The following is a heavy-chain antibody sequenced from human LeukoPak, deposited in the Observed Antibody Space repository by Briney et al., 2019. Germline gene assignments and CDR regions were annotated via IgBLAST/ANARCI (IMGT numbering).Heavy chain of an antibody. CDR3: ARGRWDTGGLHGLDV. J-gene: IGHJ6*02. CDR1: GXTFSSFG. V-gene: IGHV3-33*01. CDR2: IWYDGSNK. Sequence: QPGGSLRLSYAASGXTFSSFGMHWVRQAPGKGLEWVAVIWYDGSNKYYADSVKGRFTISRDNSQDTLYLQGNNLRAEDTAVYCCARGRWDTGGLHGLDVWGQGTTVTVSS. D-gene: IGHD2-8*02.